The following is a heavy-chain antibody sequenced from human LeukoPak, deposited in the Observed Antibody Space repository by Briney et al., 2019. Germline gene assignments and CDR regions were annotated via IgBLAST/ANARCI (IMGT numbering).Heavy chain of an antibody. Sequence: TSETLSLTCTVSGYSISSGCYWGWIRQPPGKGLEWIGSIYHSGSTYYNPSLKSRVTISVDTSKNQFSLKLSSVTAADTAVYYCARGIVVVAAPWYFDLWGRGTLVTVSS. D-gene: IGHD2-15*01. CDR2: IYHSGST. J-gene: IGHJ2*01. CDR1: GYSISSGCY. CDR3: ARGIVVVAAPWYFDL. V-gene: IGHV4-38-2*02.